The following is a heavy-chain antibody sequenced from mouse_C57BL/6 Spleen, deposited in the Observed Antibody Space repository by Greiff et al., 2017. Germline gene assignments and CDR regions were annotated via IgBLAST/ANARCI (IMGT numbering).Heavy chain of an antibody. CDR2: INPNNGGT. V-gene: IGHV1-26*01. CDR1: GYTFTDYY. CDR3: ARPFITTVVAPMDY. J-gene: IGHJ4*01. Sequence: VQLQQSGPELVKPGASVKISCKASGYTFTDYYMNWVKQSHGKSLEWIGDINPNNGGTSYNQKFKGKATLTVDKSSSTAYMELRSLTSEDSAVYYCARPFITTVVAPMDYWGQGTSVTVSS. D-gene: IGHD1-1*01.